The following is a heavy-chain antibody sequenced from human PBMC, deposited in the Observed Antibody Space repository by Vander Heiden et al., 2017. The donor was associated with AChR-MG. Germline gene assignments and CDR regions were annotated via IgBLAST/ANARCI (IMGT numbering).Heavy chain of an antibody. CDR1: GFLFSYFA. CDR2: IDGSASNT. V-gene: IGHV3-23*01. CDR3: AKDPRTSLTTGWYFDI. J-gene: IGHJ2*01. Sequence: EVQLLESRGRLVQPGGSLRLSCSASGFLFSYFAMRWVPQTPDKRLEWVSSIDGSASNTNYADSVRGRFIISRDNSKKTLYLQMTRLRAADTAVYYCAKDPRTSLTTGWYFDIWGRGARVTVSS. D-gene: IGHD1-1*01.